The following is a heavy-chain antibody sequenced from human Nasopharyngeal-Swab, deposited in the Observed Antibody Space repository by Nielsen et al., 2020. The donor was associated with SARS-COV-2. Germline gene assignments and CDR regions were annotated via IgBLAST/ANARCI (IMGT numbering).Heavy chain of an antibody. CDR1: GGTFSSYA. CDR2: ISAYNGNT. J-gene: IGHJ6*02. V-gene: IGHV1-18*01. CDR3: ARDRWNDILTGYYGSYGMDV. D-gene: IGHD3-9*01. Sequence: ASVKVSCKASGGTFSSYAISWVRQAPGQGLEWMGWISAYNGNTNYAQKLQGRVTMTTDTSTSTAYMELRSLRSDDTAVYYCARDRWNDILTGYYGSYGMDVWGQGTTVTVSS.